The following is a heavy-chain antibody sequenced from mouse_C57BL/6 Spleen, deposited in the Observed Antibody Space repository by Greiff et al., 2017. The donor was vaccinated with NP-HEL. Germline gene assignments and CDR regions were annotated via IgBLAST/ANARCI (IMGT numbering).Heavy chain of an antibody. J-gene: IGHJ4*01. D-gene: IGHD2-10*01. CDR2: IYPSDSET. V-gene: IGHV1-61*01. CDR3: ARNSYWDAMDY. Sequence: QVQLKQPGAELVRPGSSVKLSCKASGYTFTSYWMDWVKQRPGQGLEWIGNIYPSDSETHYNQKFKDKATLTVDKSSSTAYMQLSSLTSEDSAVYYCARNSYWDAMDYWGQGTSVTVSS. CDR1: GYTFTSYW.